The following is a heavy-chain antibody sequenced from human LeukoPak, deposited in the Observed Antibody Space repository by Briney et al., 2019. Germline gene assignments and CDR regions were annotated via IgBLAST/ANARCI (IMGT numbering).Heavy chain of an antibody. J-gene: IGHJ5*02. D-gene: IGHD3-10*01. Sequence: SETLSLTCAVYGGSFSGYYWSWIRQPPGKGLEWIGEINHSGSTNYNPSLKSRVTISVDTSKNQFSLKLSSVTAADTAVYYCARGSRGGGHWFDPWGQGTLVTVSS. CDR2: INHSGST. CDR1: GGSFSGYY. V-gene: IGHV4-34*01. CDR3: ARGSRGGGHWFDP.